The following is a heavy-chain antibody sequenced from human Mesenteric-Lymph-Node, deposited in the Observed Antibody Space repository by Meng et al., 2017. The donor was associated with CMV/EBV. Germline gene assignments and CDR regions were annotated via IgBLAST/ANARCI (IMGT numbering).Heavy chain of an antibody. Sequence: GESLKISCAASGFTFSNYWMSWVRQAPGKGLEWVANIKQDGSEKYYVDSVKGRFTISRDNAKNSLYLQMNSLRAEDTAVYYCARGRGDGSSWYFDYWGQGTLVTVSS. V-gene: IGHV3-7*01. J-gene: IGHJ4*02. CDR2: IKQDGSEK. CDR1: GFTFSNYW. D-gene: IGHD6-13*01. CDR3: ARGRGDGSSWYFDY.